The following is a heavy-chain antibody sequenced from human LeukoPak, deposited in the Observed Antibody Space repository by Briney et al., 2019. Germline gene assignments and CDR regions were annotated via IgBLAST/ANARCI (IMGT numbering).Heavy chain of an antibody. CDR3: ARARITIFGVVIKRYYYYYMDV. CDR2: IYTSGST. CDR1: GGSISSYY. J-gene: IGHJ6*03. Sequence: SETLSLTCTVSGGSISSYYWSWIRQPAGKGLEWIGRIYTSGSTNYNPSLKSRVTISVDTSKNQFSLKLSSVTAADTAVYYCARARITIFGVVIKRYYYYYMDVWGKGTTVTVSS. V-gene: IGHV4-4*07. D-gene: IGHD3-3*01.